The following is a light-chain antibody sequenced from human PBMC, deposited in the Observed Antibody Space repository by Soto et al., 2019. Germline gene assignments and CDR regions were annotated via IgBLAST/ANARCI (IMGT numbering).Light chain of an antibody. CDR1: QSVSSY. CDR3: HQRQSWPRT. Sequence: EIVLTQSPVTLSLSPGERATLSCRASQSVSSYLAWYQHKPGQAPRLLIYDASNRATGIPARFSGSGSGTDFTLTISDVEPEDFAVYYCHQRQSWPRTFGQGTKVDIK. J-gene: IGKJ1*01. CDR2: DAS. V-gene: IGKV3-11*01.